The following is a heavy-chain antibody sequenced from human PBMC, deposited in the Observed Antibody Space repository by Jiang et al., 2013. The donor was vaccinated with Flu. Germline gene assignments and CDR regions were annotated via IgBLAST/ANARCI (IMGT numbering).Heavy chain of an antibody. CDR1: GGSISSRSHF. V-gene: IGHV4-39*07. CDR3: ATDSTEFQLHRGSKYYYGLDV. CDR2: IHYTGST. J-gene: IGHJ6*02. Sequence: GLVKPSETLSLSCTVSGGSISSRSHFWGWLRQPPGEGPEWMGSIHYTGSTYYNPSLESRVTISVDTSRNQFSLKVTSVTAADTAVYYCATDSTEFQLHRGSKYYYGLDVWGRGTTVTVSS. D-gene: IGHD1-7*01.